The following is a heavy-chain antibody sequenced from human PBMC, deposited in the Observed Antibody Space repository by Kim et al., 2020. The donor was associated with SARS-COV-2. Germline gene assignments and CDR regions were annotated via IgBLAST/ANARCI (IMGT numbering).Heavy chain of an antibody. CDR2: IYSGGST. D-gene: IGHD6-13*01. V-gene: IGHV3-66*01. J-gene: IGHJ6*02. Sequence: GGSLRLSCAASGFTVSSNYMSWVRQAPGKGLEWVSVIYSGGSTYYADSVKGRFTISRDNSKNTLYLQMNSLRAEDTAVYYCARDGQRMAAACTEDYYYGMDVWGQGTTVTVSS. CDR3: ARDGQRMAAACTEDYYYGMDV. CDR1: GFTVSSNY.